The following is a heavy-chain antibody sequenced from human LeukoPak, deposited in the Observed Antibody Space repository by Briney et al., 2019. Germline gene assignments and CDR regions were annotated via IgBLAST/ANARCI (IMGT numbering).Heavy chain of an antibody. J-gene: IGHJ4*02. V-gene: IGHV3-66*01. CDR1: GFTVSSNY. CDR3: ARGARYSSGWYGAYFDY. D-gene: IGHD6-19*01. CDR2: IYSDGST. Sequence: GGSLRLSCAASGFTVSSNYMSWVRQAPGKGLEWVSVIYSDGSTYYADSVKGRFTISRDNSKNTLYPQMDSLRAEDTAVYYCARGARYSSGWYGAYFDYWGQGTLVTVSS.